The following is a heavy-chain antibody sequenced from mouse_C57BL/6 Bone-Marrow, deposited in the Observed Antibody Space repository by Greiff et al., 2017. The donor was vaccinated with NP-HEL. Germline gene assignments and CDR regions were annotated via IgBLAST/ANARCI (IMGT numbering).Heavy chain of an antibody. D-gene: IGHD1-1*01. CDR1: GYAFSSYW. CDR2: IYPGDGDT. V-gene: IGHV1-80*01. Sequence: QVQLQQSGAELVKPGASVKLSCKASGYAFSSYWMNWVKQRPGKGLEWIGQIYPGDGDTNYNGKFTGKATLTADKSSSTAYIQHSSLTSEDSAVYFCARLGYYYGLYWYFDVWGTGTTVTVSS. CDR3: ARLGYYYGLYWYFDV. J-gene: IGHJ1*03.